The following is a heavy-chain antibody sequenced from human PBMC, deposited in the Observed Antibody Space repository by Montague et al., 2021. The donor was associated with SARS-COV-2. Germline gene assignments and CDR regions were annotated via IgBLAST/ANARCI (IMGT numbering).Heavy chain of an antibody. D-gene: IGHD1-26*01. CDR2: IYYSGYT. Sequence: SETLSLTCTVSGGSFNSYYWSWIRQSPGKGLEWIGTIYYSGYTNYNSSLKSRVTMSVDTSKNQFSLRLTSVTAADTAVYFCARRPKWELAYFDSWGQGTLVTVSS. CDR3: ARRPKWELAYFDS. CDR1: GGSFNSYY. J-gene: IGHJ4*02. V-gene: IGHV4-59*08.